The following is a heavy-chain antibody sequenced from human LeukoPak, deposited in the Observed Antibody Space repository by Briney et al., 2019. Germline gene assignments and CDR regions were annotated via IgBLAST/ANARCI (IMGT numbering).Heavy chain of an antibody. Sequence: GGSLRLSCAASGFPFSNYSMNWVRQAPGKGLEWISYISSRGSTIFYADSVKGRFTISRDNAKNSLYLQMNSLRAEDTAFYYCASVDHWNFRAPFDYWGQGTLVTVSS. CDR2: ISSRGSTI. D-gene: IGHD1-7*01. V-gene: IGHV3-48*01. CDR1: GFPFSNYS. J-gene: IGHJ4*02. CDR3: ASVDHWNFRAPFDY.